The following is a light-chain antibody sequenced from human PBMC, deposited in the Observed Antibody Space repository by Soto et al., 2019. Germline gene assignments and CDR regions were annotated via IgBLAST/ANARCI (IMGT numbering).Light chain of an antibody. CDR2: EGS. CDR3: CSYAGRSTWV. Sequence: QSVLTQPASVSGSPGQSITISCTGTSNDVGSYTLVSWYQQHPGKAPKLMIDEGSKRPSGGSNRFSGSKSGNTASLTISGLQADDEADYYCCSYAGRSTWVFGGGTKLTVL. J-gene: IGLJ3*02. V-gene: IGLV2-23*01. CDR1: SNDVGSYTL.